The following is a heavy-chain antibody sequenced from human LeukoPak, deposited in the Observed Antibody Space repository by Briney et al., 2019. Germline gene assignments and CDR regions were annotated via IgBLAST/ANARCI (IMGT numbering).Heavy chain of an antibody. V-gene: IGHV4-59*01. CDR3: ARAPRVYSSGWYGAFDI. J-gene: IGHJ3*02. Sequence: SETLSLTCTVSGGSISSYYWSWIQQPPGKGVGWIGYIYYSGSSNYNPSLKSRVTISVDTSKNQFSLKLSSVTAADTAVYYCARAPRVYSSGWYGAFDIWGKGTMVTVSS. CDR1: GGSISSYY. CDR2: IYYSGSS. D-gene: IGHD6-19*01.